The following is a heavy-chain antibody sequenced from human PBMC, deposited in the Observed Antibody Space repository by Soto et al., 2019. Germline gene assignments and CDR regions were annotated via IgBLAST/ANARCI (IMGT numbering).Heavy chain of an antibody. CDR1: GFTFSSYS. V-gene: IGHV3-48*01. CDR3: ARDTTDLWGSYPRTTPDY. J-gene: IGHJ4*02. Sequence: PGGSLRLSCAASGFTFSSYSMNWVRQAPGKGLEWVSYISSSSSTIYYADSVKGRFTISRDNAKNSLYLQMNSLRAEDTAVYYCARDTTDLWGSYPRTTPDYWGQGTLVTVSS. D-gene: IGHD3-16*02. CDR2: ISSSSSTI.